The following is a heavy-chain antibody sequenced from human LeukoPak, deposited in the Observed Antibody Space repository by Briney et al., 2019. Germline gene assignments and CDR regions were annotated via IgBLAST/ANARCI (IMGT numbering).Heavy chain of an antibody. D-gene: IGHD1-26*01. Sequence: ASVKVSCKVSGYTLTELSMHWVRQAPGKGLEWMGGFDPEDGETIYAQKFQGRVTMTEDTSTDTAYMELSSLRSEDTAVYYCATLVGVKRSCYYMDVWGKGTTVTVSS. V-gene: IGHV1-24*01. CDR3: ATLVGVKRSCYYMDV. J-gene: IGHJ6*03. CDR1: GYTLTELS. CDR2: FDPEDGET.